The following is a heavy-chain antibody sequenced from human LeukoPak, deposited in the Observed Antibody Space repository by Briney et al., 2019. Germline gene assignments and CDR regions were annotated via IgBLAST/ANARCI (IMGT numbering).Heavy chain of an antibody. V-gene: IGHV4-59*01. J-gene: IGHJ5*02. CDR2: IYYSGST. D-gene: IGHD6-13*01. Sequence: SETLSLTCTVSGGSISSYYWSWIRQRPGKGREWIGYIYYSGSTNYNPSLKSRVTISVDTSKNQFSLKLSSVTAADTAVYYCATVAAAAGGWFDPWGQGTLVTVSS. CDR3: ATVAAAAGGWFDP. CDR1: GGSISSYY.